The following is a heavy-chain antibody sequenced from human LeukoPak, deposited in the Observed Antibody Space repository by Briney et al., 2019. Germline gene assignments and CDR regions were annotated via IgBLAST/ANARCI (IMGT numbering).Heavy chain of an antibody. CDR3: AKDSGDTSGYTFDY. Sequence: GGSLRLSCAASGFIFTDYTMHWVRQPPGKGLEWVSLIDWDGGTTYYADSVKGRFTISRDNNKKSLYLQMNGLRTEDTALYYCAKDSGDTSGYTFDYWGQGTLVTVSS. V-gene: IGHV3-43*01. CDR1: GFIFTDYT. CDR2: IDWDGGTT. J-gene: IGHJ4*02. D-gene: IGHD3-22*01.